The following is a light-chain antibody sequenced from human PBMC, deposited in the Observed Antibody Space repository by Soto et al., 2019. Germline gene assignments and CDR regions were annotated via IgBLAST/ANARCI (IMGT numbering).Light chain of an antibody. Sequence: QSALTQPASVSGSPGQSITISCTGGSSDIGGYNYVFWYQQHPGKAPKLLIYEVSNRPSGVSHRFSGSKSGNTASLTISGLQTDDEADYYCTSYTSGTTPWVFGGGTKLTVL. J-gene: IGLJ3*02. CDR2: EVS. CDR1: SSDIGGYNY. CDR3: TSYTSGTTPWV. V-gene: IGLV2-14*01.